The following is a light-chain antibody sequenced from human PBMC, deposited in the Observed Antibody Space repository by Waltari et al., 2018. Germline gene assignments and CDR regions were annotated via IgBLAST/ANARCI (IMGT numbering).Light chain of an antibody. CDR2: GAF. Sequence: EIVVTQSPLTRSVSPGERVTLSCRASHSVSVNLAWYQQKPGQAPRLLIFGAFTRATGIPARFSGIGSGTDFTLTISNMQSEDFAVYYCQQFDKWPGSFGQGTKLEIK. V-gene: IGKV3D-15*01. CDR1: HSVSVN. CDR3: QQFDKWPGS. J-gene: IGKJ2*01.